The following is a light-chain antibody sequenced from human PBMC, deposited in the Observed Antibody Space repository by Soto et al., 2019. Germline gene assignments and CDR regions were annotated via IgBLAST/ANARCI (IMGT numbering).Light chain of an antibody. J-gene: IGKJ5*01. CDR1: QTVSITY. Sequence: GLTQSPGTLSLPAGESATLSCRASQTVSITYLTWYQQKPGQAPRLLIFGASKRATGIPDRFSGSGSGRDFTLTISGLEPEDFAVYYCQQYGSSPLISFGQGTRLEIK. V-gene: IGKV3-20*01. CDR3: QQYGSSPLIS. CDR2: GAS.